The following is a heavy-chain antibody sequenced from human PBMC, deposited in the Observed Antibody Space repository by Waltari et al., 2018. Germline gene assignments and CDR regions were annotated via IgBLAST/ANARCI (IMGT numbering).Heavy chain of an antibody. CDR3: ATTDYGDYLDAFDI. D-gene: IGHD4-17*01. CDR2: ITPFNGNT. CDR1: GYTFTYRY. V-gene: IGHV1-45*02. J-gene: IGHJ3*02. Sequence: QMQLVQSGAEVKKTGSSVKVSCKASGYTFTYRYLHWVRQAPGQALEWMGWITPFNGNTNYAQKFQDRGTMTRDRSMSTAYMELSSLRSEDTAMYYCATTDYGDYLDAFDIWGQGTMVTVSS.